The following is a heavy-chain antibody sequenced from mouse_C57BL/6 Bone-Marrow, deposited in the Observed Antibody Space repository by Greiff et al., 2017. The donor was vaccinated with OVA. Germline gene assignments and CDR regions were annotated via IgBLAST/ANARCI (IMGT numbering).Heavy chain of an antibody. Sequence: VKLQEPGAELVKPGASVKMSCKASGYTFTSYWITWVQPRPGQGLEWIGDIYPGSGSTNYNEKFKSKATLTVDTSSSTAYMQLSSLTSEDSAVYYCARSWDGVPLDYWGQGTSVTVSS. J-gene: IGHJ4*01. CDR2: IYPGSGST. CDR1: GYTFTSYW. D-gene: IGHD4-1*01. V-gene: IGHV1-55*01. CDR3: ARSWDGVPLDY.